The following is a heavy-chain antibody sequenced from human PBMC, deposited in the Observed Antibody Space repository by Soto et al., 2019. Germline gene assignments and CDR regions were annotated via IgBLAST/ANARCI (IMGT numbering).Heavy chain of an antibody. CDR3: AKENGYSSSWFEFDY. V-gene: IGHV3-23*01. CDR1: GFTFSSNY. CDR2: ISGSGGST. J-gene: IGHJ4*02. Sequence: PGGSLRLSCAASGFTFSSNYMSWVRQAPGKGLEWVSAISGSGGSTYYADSVKGRFTISRDNSKNTLYLQMNSLRAEDTSVYYCAKENGYSSSWFEFDYWGQGTLVTVSS. D-gene: IGHD6-13*01.